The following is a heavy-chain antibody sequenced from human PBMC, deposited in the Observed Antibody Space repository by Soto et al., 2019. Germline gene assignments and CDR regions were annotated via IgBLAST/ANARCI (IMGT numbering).Heavy chain of an antibody. CDR3: ARSYGSGYRAFDY. V-gene: IGHV1-69*02. CDR1: VDTFNFYS. J-gene: IGHJ4*02. CDR2: VNPIVSMS. D-gene: IGHD3-10*01. Sequence: QVQLVQSGAEVKRPGSSVKVSCKASVDTFNFYSINWVRQAPGLGLEWMGRVNPIVSMSNYAQKFQGRVTMTADKSTSTAYMELSSLRSEETAIYYCARSYGSGYRAFDYWGQGALVTVSS.